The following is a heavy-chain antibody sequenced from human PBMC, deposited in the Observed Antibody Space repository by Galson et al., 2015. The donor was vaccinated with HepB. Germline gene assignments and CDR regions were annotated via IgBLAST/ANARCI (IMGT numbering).Heavy chain of an antibody. Sequence: SVKVSCKASGYTFTSYYMHWVRQAPGQGLEWMGIINPSGGSTSYAQKFQGRVTMTRDTSTSTVYMELSSLRSEDTAVYYCARAPINTGLRFLEWLVSFDYWGQGTLVTVSS. CDR1: GYTFTSYY. CDR2: INPSGGST. J-gene: IGHJ4*02. D-gene: IGHD3-3*01. CDR3: ARAPINTGLRFLEWLVSFDY. V-gene: IGHV1-46*01.